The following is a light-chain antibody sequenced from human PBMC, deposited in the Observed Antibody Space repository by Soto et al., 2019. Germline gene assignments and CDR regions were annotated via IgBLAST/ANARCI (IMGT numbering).Light chain of an antibody. V-gene: IGKV3-15*01. CDR1: QSVSNN. CDR3: QQYNTWPPYS. Sequence: EIVLTQSPVTLSVSPGETATLSCRASQSVSNNLAWYQQRPGQAPRLLISGASSRATGIPGRFSGTGSGTEFTLTISGRQSEDFAVYYCQQYNTWPPYSFGQGTKLEIK. J-gene: IGKJ2*03. CDR2: GAS.